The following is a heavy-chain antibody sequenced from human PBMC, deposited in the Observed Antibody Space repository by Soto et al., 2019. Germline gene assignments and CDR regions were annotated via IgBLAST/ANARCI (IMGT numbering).Heavy chain of an antibody. V-gene: IGHV4-34*01. CDR1: GGSLSGYY. CDR3: AGTGPTYAFDV. J-gene: IGHJ3*01. D-gene: IGHD3-9*01. CDR2: VNHRGST. Sequence: SETLSLTCGVYGGSLSGYYWSWIRQPPGKGLEWIGQVNHRGSTTYNASLKSLVTISVDTTTNQFSLKLTSVTAADTAVYYCAGTGPTYAFDVWGQGTTVTVSS.